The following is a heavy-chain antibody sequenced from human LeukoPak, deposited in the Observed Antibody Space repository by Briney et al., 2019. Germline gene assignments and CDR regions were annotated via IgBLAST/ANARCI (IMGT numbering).Heavy chain of an antibody. CDR3: ARAPAYGDQDWFDP. V-gene: IGHV4-4*09. Sequence: SETLSLTCTVSGSISGYYWSWIRQPPGKGLEWIGYIYTSGSTNYNPSLESRVTISVDTSKNQFSLKLSSVTAADTAVYYCARAPAYGDQDWFDPWGQGTLVTVSS. J-gene: IGHJ5*02. D-gene: IGHD4-17*01. CDR1: GSISGYY. CDR2: IYTSGST.